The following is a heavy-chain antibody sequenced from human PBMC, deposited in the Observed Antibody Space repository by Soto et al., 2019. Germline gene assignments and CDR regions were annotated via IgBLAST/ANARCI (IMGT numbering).Heavy chain of an antibody. CDR3: ARDLRVTMIVVVTQTFDY. D-gene: IGHD3-22*01. J-gene: IGHJ4*02. CDR2: ISAYNGNT. V-gene: IGHV1-18*01. CDR1: GYTFTSYG. Sequence: QVQLVQSGAEVKKPGASVKVSCKASGYTFTSYGISWVRQAPGQGLEWMGWISAYNGNTNYAQKLQGRVTMTTDTATSTADMELRSLRSDDTAVYYWARDLRVTMIVVVTQTFDYWGQGTLVTVSS.